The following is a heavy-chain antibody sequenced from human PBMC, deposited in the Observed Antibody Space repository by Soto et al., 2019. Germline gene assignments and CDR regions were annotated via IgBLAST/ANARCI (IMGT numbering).Heavy chain of an antibody. V-gene: IGHV1-69*01. CDR3: ARDPRIYCTSSSCHSYFDS. CDR1: GGSFTTHS. J-gene: IGHJ4*02. CDR2: IIPVFGTV. Sequence: QVQLVQSGAEVKKPGSSVKVSCRTSGGSFTTHSISWLRQAPGQGLEWMGGIIPVFGTVNYAQMLQDRVTITADESTSTAYMDLSSLKSEDSAVYYCARDPRIYCTSSSCHSYFDSWGQGTLVTVS. D-gene: IGHD2-2*01.